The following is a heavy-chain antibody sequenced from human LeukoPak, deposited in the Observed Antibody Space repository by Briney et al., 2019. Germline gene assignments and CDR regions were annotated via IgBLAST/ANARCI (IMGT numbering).Heavy chain of an antibody. Sequence: ASVKVSCKASGYTFTSYYMHWVRQAPGQGLEGMGLINPSGGSTSYAQKLQGRVTMTTDTSTSTAYMELRSLRSDDTAVYYCARGSPPYYYDSSGYYPYYYYYMDVWGKGTTVTVSS. J-gene: IGHJ6*03. CDR2: INPSGGST. CDR1: GYTFTSYY. V-gene: IGHV1-46*01. D-gene: IGHD3-22*01. CDR3: ARGSPPYYYDSSGYYPYYYYYMDV.